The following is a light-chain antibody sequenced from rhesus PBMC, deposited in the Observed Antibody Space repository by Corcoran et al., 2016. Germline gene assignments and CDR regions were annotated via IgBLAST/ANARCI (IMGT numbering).Light chain of an antibody. CDR1: SPNIGRYD. V-gene: IGLV1-64*01. Sequence: QSVLTQPPSVSGAPGQKVTISCTGSSPNIGRYDVHWYQQFPGTAPKLLIYDSDIRPSGISARFSGSKSGTSASLAITGLQTEDEAIYYCQSYDTSLSTYIFSDGARLTVL. CDR3: QSYDTSLSTYI. J-gene: IGLJ1*01. CDR2: DSD.